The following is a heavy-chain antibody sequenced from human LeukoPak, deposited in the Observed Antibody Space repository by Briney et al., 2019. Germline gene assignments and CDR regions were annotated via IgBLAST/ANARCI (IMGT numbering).Heavy chain of an antibody. CDR1: GFTFDDYA. D-gene: IGHD4/OR15-4a*01. V-gene: IGHV3-9*01. CDR2: ISWNNGSI. Sequence: GGSLRLSCAASGFTFDDYAMHWVRQAPGKGLEWVSGISWNNGSIGYADSVKGRFTISRDNAKRSLYLQMNSLRAEDTAVYYCARRAGAYSHPYDYWGQGTLVTVSS. J-gene: IGHJ4*02. CDR3: ARRAGAYSHPYDY.